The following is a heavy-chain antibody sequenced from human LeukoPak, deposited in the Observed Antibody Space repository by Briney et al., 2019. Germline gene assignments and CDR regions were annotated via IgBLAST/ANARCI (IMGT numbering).Heavy chain of an antibody. D-gene: IGHD3-9*01. J-gene: IGHJ5*02. V-gene: IGHV3-21*01. CDR2: ISSSSSYI. CDR3: ASGEYDILTCLAFDP. Sequence: PGGSLRLYCAASGFTFSSYRMNWVRQDPGKGLEWASSISSSSSYIYYADSVKGQFTISRDNAKNSLDLQMNSRRAEVTAVYYCASGEYDILTCLAFDPWGQGTLVTVSS. CDR1: GFTFSSYR.